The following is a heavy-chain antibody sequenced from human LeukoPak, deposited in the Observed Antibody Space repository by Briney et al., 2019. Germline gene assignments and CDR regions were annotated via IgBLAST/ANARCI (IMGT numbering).Heavy chain of an antibody. V-gene: IGHV3-21*01. D-gene: IGHD2-2*01. J-gene: IGHJ4*02. CDR2: ISSGSSYI. CDR1: GFSFSSYS. Sequence: PGGSLRLSCAASGFSFSSYSMNWVRQAPGKGLEWVSSISSGSSYIYYADSVKGRFTISRDNAKNSLYLQMNSLRAEDTAVYYCARGAYHCSSTTCYPVDWDQGTLVTVSS. CDR3: ARGAYHCSSTTCYPVD.